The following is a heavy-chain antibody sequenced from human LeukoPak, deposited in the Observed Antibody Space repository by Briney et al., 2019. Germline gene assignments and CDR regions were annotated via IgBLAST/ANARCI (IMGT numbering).Heavy chain of an antibody. Sequence: PGGSLRLSCAVSGYTFSSHGMHWVRQAPGKGLEWVAAIWYDGSDKYYADFVKGRFTISRDNSKNMLYLQMGSLRAEDTALYYCARLWGSVSGYFDYWGQGTLVTVPS. V-gene: IGHV3-33*01. J-gene: IGHJ4*02. CDR2: IWYDGSDK. CDR1: GYTFSSHG. D-gene: IGHD2-21*01. CDR3: ARLWGSVSGYFDY.